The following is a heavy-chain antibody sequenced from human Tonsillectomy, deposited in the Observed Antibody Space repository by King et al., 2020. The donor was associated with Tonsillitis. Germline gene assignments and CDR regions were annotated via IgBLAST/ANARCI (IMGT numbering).Heavy chain of an antibody. CDR2: GYYSGST. CDR1: GGSISSYY. Sequence: QLQESGPGLVKPSETLSLTCTVSGGSISSYYWSWIRQRKGLEWIGYGYYSGSTNYNPSVKSRVTISVDTSKNQFSLKLRSVTAADTAVYYCAGVSSGSYWYFDYWGQGTLVTVSS. CDR3: AGVSSGSYWYFDY. V-gene: IGHV4-59*01. D-gene: IGHD1-26*01. J-gene: IGHJ4*02.